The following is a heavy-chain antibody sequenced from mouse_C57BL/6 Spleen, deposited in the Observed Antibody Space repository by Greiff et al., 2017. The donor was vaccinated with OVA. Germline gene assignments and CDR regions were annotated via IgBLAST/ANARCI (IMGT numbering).Heavy chain of an antibody. CDR1: GYTFTSYD. CDR3: AREGEFAY. Sequence: VQGVESGPELVKPGASVKLSCKASGYTFTSYDINWVKQRPGQGLEWIGWIYPRDGSTKYNEKFKGKATLTVDPSSSTAYMELHSLTSEDSAVYFCAREGEFAYWGQGTLVTVSA. V-gene: IGHV1-85*01. CDR2: IYPRDGST. J-gene: IGHJ3*01.